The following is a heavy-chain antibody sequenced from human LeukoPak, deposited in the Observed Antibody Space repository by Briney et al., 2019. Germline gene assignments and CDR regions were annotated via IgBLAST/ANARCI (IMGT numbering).Heavy chain of an antibody. V-gene: IGHV4-34*01. CDR1: GGSFSGYY. J-gene: IGHJ4*02. CDR2: INHSGST. D-gene: IGHD6-13*01. CDR3: ARGSTPPRYSSSPTGFDYWAKRSASRYSSSPTGFDY. Sequence: SETLSLTCAVYGGSFSGYYWSWIRQPPGKGLEWIGEINHSGSTNYNPSLKSRVTISVDTSKNQFSLKLSSVAAADTAVYYCARGSTPPRYSSSPTGFDYWAKRSASRYSSSPTGFDYWGQGTLVTVSS.